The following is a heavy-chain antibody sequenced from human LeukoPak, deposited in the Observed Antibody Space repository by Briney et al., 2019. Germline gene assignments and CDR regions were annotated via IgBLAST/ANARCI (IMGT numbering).Heavy chain of an antibody. CDR3: ARMGNYYDSSGQFDY. J-gene: IGHJ4*02. CDR2: IIPIFGTA. CDR1: GGTFSSYA. D-gene: IGHD3-22*01. V-gene: IGHV1-69*01. Sequence: VASVKVSCKASGGTFSSYAISWVRQAPGQGLEWMGGIIPIFGTANYAQKFQGRVTITADESTSTAYMELSSLRSEDTAVYYCARMGNYYDSSGQFDYWGQGTLVTVSS.